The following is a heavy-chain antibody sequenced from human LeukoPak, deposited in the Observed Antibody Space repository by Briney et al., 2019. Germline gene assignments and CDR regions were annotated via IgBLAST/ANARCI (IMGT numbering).Heavy chain of an antibody. J-gene: IGHJ4*02. CDR1: GFTFDDYA. D-gene: IGHD2-15*01. Sequence: GGSLRLSCAASGFTFDDYAMHWVRQAPGKGLEWVSGISWNSGSIGYADSVKGRFTISRDNAKNSLYLQMNSLRAEDTALYYCAKEAPGFQFDYWGQGTLVTVSS. CDR3: AKEAPGFQFDY. CDR2: ISWNSGSI. V-gene: IGHV3-9*01.